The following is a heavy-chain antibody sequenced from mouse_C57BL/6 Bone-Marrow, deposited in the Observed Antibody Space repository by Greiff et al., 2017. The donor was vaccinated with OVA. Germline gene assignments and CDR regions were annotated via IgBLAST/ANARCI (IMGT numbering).Heavy chain of an antibody. Sequence: VQLQESGAELVKPGASVKISCKASGYAFSSYWMNWVKQRPGKGLEWIGQIYPGDGDTNYNGKFKGKATLTADKSSSTAYMQLSSLTSEDSAVYFCARSSYYGSSSYFDYWGQGTTLTVSS. V-gene: IGHV1-80*01. CDR1: GYAFSSYW. D-gene: IGHD1-1*01. CDR3: ARSSYYGSSSYFDY. CDR2: IYPGDGDT. J-gene: IGHJ2*01.